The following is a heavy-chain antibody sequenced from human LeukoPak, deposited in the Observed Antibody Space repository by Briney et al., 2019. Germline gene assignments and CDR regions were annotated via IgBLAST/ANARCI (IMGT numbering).Heavy chain of an antibody. CDR3: ARGSRYCSSTSCYWYDY. Sequence: SETLSLTCTVSGGSISSGGYYWSWIRQHPGKGLEWIGYIYYSGSTYYNPSLKSRVTISVDTSKNQFSLKLSSVTAADTAVYYCARGSRYCSSTSCYWYDYWGQGTLVTVSS. D-gene: IGHD2-2*01. CDR2: IYYSGST. J-gene: IGHJ4*02. CDR1: GGSISSGGYY. V-gene: IGHV4-31*03.